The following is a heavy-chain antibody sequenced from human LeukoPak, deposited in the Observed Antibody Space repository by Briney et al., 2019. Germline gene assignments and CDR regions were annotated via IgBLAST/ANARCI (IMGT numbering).Heavy chain of an antibody. Sequence: SETLSLTRTVSGGSISSSSYYWGWIRQPPGKGLEWIGSIYYSGSTYYNPSLKSRVTISVDTSKNQFSLKLSSVTAADTAVYYCAAESGSYISAFDYWGQGTLVTVSS. CDR1: GGSISSSSYY. V-gene: IGHV4-39*01. D-gene: IGHD1-26*01. CDR2: IYYSGST. J-gene: IGHJ4*02. CDR3: AAESGSYISAFDY.